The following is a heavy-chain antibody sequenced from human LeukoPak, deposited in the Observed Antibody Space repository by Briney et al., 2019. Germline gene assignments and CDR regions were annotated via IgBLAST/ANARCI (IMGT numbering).Heavy chain of an antibody. D-gene: IGHD4-23*01. CDR3: ARMGSTVGPL. J-gene: IGHJ4*02. CDR1: GFTLSSYG. Sequence: GGSLRLSCAASGFTLSSYGMHWARQAPGKGLEWVAVILSDGSKEFYTDSVKGRFTISRDNSKNTLYLQMNSLRAEDTAVYYCARMGSTVGPLWGQGTLVTVSS. V-gene: IGHV3-33*01. CDR2: ILSDGSKE.